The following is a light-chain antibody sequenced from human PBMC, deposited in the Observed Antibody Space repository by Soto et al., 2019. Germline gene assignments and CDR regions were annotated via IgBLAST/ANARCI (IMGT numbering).Light chain of an antibody. CDR3: QKYDSAPFT. J-gene: IGKJ3*01. CDR1: QDIGYF. CDR2: SAS. Sequence: DIQMTQSPSSLSASVGDRVTITGRASQDIGYFLTWYQQRPGKVPKLIIYSASSLFSGAPSRFSGSGSGTDFTLTIFNLQPDDVATYYCQKYDSAPFTFGPGTRVAIK. V-gene: IGKV1-27*01.